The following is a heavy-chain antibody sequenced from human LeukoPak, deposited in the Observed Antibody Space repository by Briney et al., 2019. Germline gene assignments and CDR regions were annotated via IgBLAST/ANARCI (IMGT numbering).Heavy chain of an antibody. CDR3: TTENYDILTGYFPFDY. D-gene: IGHD3-9*01. CDR1: GFTFSNAW. CDR2: IKSKTDGGTT. Sequence: NPGGSLRLSCAASGFTFSNAWMIWVRQAPGKGLEWVGRIKSKTDGGTTDYAAPVKGRFTISRDDSKNTLYLQMNSLKTEDTAVYYCTTENYDILTGYFPFDYWGQGTLVTVSS. V-gene: IGHV3-15*01. J-gene: IGHJ4*02.